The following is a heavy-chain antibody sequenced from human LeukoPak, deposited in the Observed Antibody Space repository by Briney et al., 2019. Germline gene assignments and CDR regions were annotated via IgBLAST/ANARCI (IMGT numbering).Heavy chain of an antibody. Sequence: ASVKVSGKVSGYTLTELSMHWVRQAPGKGLGWMGGFDPEDGETIYAQKFQGRVTMTEDTSTDTAYMELSSLRSEDTAVYYCATNPLSGSYYDYWGQGTLVTVSS. V-gene: IGHV1-24*01. CDR3: ATNPLSGSYYDY. CDR1: GYTLTELS. CDR2: FDPEDGET. D-gene: IGHD1-26*01. J-gene: IGHJ4*02.